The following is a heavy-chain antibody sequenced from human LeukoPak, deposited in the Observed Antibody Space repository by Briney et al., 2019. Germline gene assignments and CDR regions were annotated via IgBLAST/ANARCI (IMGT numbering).Heavy chain of an antibody. CDR3: ARLVGATTRRAYMDV. D-gene: IGHD1-26*01. CDR1: GGSISSSSYY. V-gene: IGHV4-39*01. J-gene: IGHJ6*03. Sequence: PPETLSLTCTVSGGSISSSSYYWGWIRQPPGKGLEWIGSIYYSGSTYYNPSLKSRVTISVDTSKNQFSLKLSSVTAADTAVYYRARLVGATTRRAYMDVWGKGTTVTISS. CDR2: IYYSGST.